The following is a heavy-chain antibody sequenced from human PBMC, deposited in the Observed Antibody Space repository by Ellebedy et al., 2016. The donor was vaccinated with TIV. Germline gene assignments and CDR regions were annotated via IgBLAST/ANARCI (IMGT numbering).Heavy chain of an antibody. Sequence: AASVKVSCKASGYTFISYTMHWVRQAPGQRLEWMGWINAGNGNTKYSQKFQGRFTITRDKSASTAYMELSSLRSEDTAVYYCARDACRTFSGGRCYSHYYGMDVWGQGTTVTVSS. J-gene: IGHJ6*02. D-gene: IGHD2-15*01. CDR1: GYTFISYT. CDR2: INAGNGNT. CDR3: ARDACRTFSGGRCYSHYYGMDV. V-gene: IGHV1-3*01.